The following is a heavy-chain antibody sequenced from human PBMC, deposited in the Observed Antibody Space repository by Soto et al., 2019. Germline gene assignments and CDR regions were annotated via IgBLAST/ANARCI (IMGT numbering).Heavy chain of an antibody. CDR1: GFTFSSYG. J-gene: IGHJ6*02. D-gene: IGHD6-13*01. Sequence: QVQLAESGGGVVQPGRSLRLSCAASGFTFSSYGMHWVRQAPGKGLEWVAVIWYDGSNKYYADSVKGRFTISRDNSKNTLYLQMNSLRAEDTAVYYCAISSSWYGYYYGMDVWGQGTTVTVSS. CDR3: AISSSWYGYYYGMDV. CDR2: IWYDGSNK. V-gene: IGHV3-33*01.